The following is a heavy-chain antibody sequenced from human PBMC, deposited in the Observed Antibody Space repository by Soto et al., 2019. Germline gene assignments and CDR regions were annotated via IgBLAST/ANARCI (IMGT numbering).Heavy chain of an antibody. CDR1: GFSLSTSGMC. J-gene: IGHJ4*02. V-gene: IGHV2-70*01. CDR3: ARISFRPGQVDY. D-gene: IGHD3-16*02. Sequence: SGPTLVNPXQTLTLTCTFSGFSLSTSGMCVSWIRQPPGKALEWRALIDWDDDKYYSTSLKTRLTISKDTSKNQVVLTMTNMDPVDTATYYCARISFRPGQVDYWGQGTLVTVSS. CDR2: IDWDDDK.